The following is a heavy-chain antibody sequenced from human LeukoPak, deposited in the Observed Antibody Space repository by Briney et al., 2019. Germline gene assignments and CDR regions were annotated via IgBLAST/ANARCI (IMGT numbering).Heavy chain of an antibody. CDR3: ARGRVVVVPAAIFSGWFDP. V-gene: IGHV4-34*01. CDR2: INHSGST. J-gene: IGHJ5*02. Sequence: SETLSLTCAVYGGSFSGYYWSWIRQPPGKGLEWIGEINHSGSTNYNPSLKSRVTISVDTSKNQFSLKLSSVTAADMAVYYCARGRVVVVPAAIFSGWFDPWGQGTLVTVSS. D-gene: IGHD2-2*02. CDR1: GGSFSGYY.